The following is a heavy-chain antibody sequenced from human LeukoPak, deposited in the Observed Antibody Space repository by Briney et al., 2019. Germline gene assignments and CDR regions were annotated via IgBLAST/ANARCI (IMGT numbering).Heavy chain of an antibody. J-gene: IGHJ5*02. D-gene: IGHD3-3*01. CDR2: IYYSGST. CDR1: GFSFSSFV. CDR3: ARNRITIFGVVPYNWFDP. V-gene: IGHV4-39*01. Sequence: GSLRLSCAASGFSFSSFVMNWVRQAPGKGLEWIGSIYYSGSTYYNPSLKSRVTISVDTSKNQFSLKLSSVTAADTAVYYCARNRITIFGVVPYNWFDPWGQGTLVTVSS.